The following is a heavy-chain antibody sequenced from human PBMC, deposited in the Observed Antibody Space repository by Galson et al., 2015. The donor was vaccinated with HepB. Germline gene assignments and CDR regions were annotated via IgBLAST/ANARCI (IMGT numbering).Heavy chain of an antibody. CDR1: GFTFSNAW. Sequence: SLRLSCAASGFTFSNAWMSWVRQAPGKGLEWVGRIKSKTDGGTTDYAAPVKGRFTISRDDSKNTLYLQMNSLKTEDTAVYYCTTDAVATIEDYWGQGTLVTVSS. CDR3: TTDAVATIEDY. D-gene: IGHD5-12*01. V-gene: IGHV3-15*01. CDR2: IKSKTDGGTT. J-gene: IGHJ4*02.